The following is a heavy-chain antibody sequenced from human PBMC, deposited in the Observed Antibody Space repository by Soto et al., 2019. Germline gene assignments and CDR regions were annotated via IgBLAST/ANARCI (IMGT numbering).Heavy chain of an antibody. D-gene: IGHD6-13*01. CDR1: GGSFSGYY. CDR3: ARREARIAAAGPWDY. J-gene: IGHJ4*02. V-gene: IGHV4-34*01. CDR2: INHSGST. Sequence: SETLSLTCAVYGGSFSGYYWSWIRQPPGKGLEWIGEINHSGSTNYNPSLKSRVTISVDTSKNHFPLKLSSVTAADKAVYYCARREARIAAAGPWDYWGQGTLVTVSS.